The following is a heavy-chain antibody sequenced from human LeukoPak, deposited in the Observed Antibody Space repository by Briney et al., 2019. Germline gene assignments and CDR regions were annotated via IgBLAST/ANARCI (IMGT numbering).Heavy chain of an antibody. D-gene: IGHD2-8*02. Sequence: SETLSLTCTVSGGSISNYYWSWIRQPPEKGLEWIGYIYYSGSTNYNPSLKSRVTISVDTSKNQFSLKLNSVTAADTAVYYCARPVGTGYWYYFDYWGQGTLVTVSS. J-gene: IGHJ4*02. CDR3: ARPVGTGYWYYFDY. V-gene: IGHV4-59*08. CDR2: IYYSGST. CDR1: GGSISNYY.